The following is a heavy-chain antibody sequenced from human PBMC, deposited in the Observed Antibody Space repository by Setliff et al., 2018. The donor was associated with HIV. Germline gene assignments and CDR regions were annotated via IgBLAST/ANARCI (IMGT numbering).Heavy chain of an antibody. CDR1: GVSVSGTAYY. CDR2: IYYTGNT. J-gene: IGHJ4*02. D-gene: IGHD3-22*01. CDR3: ARQQGDSRGFYPHFDY. V-gene: IGHV4-39*01. Sequence: SETLSLTCTVSGVSVSGTAYYWAWIRQPPGRGLEWIGNIYYTGNTNYNSSLKSRISVSMVASKKQIFLKLSTVSAADTAVYYCARQQGDSRGFYPHFDYWGQGRLVTVSS.